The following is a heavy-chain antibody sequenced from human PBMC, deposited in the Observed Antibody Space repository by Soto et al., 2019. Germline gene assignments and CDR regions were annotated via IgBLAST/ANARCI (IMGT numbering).Heavy chain of an antibody. V-gene: IGHV1-18*04. D-gene: IGHD1-26*01. CDR3: ARWISGGYSDWFDP. J-gene: IGHJ5*02. Sequence: QAQLVQSGAEVKKPGASVKVSCKASGYNFMRYGFTWVRQAPGQGVEWMGWINVDNGETKYPQKIQGRVTMTTDTSTSTVYMELRSLTSYDTAVYYCARWISGGYSDWFDPWGHGTLVTVSS. CDR2: INVDNGET. CDR1: GYNFMRYG.